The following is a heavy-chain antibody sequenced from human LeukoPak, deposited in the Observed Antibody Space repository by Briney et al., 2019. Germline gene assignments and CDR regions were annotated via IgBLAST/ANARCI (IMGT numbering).Heavy chain of an antibody. Sequence: PWGSLRLSCAASGFTFSSYAMSWVRQAPGKGLAWVSTISVSGGITYYADSVKGRFTISRDNSKNTLYLQMNSLRAEDTAVYYCAREGIAAAGTNWGQGALVTVSS. D-gene: IGHD6-13*01. CDR1: GFTFSSYA. V-gene: IGHV3-23*01. CDR3: AREGIAAAGTN. J-gene: IGHJ4*02. CDR2: ISVSGGIT.